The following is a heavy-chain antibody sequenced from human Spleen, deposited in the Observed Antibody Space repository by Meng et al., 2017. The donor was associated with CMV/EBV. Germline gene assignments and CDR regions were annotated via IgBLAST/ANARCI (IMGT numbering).Heavy chain of an antibody. CDR3: ARAGYSSSSGGRGWFDP. Sequence: GSLRLSCTVSGGSISSSSYYWGWIRQPPGKGLEWIGSIYYSGSTYYNPSLKSRVTISVDTSKNQFSLKLSSVTAADTAVYYCARAGYSSSSGGRGWFDPWGQGTLVTVSS. V-gene: IGHV4-39*07. J-gene: IGHJ5*02. CDR1: GGSISSSSYY. D-gene: IGHD6-6*01. CDR2: IYYSGST.